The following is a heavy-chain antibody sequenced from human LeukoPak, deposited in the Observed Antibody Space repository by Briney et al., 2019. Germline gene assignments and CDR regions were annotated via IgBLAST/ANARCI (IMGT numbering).Heavy chain of an antibody. CDR2: IYYSGST. Sequence: SETLSLTCTVSGGSISSYYWSWFRQPPGKGLEWLGYIYYSGSTNYNPSLKSRVTISVDTSKNQFSLKLSSVTAADTAVYYCARGRGRVTLDYWYYYMDVWGKGTTVTVSS. V-gene: IGHV4-59*01. CDR1: GGSISSYY. J-gene: IGHJ6*03. D-gene: IGHD5-12*01. CDR3: ARGRGRVTLDYWYYYMDV.